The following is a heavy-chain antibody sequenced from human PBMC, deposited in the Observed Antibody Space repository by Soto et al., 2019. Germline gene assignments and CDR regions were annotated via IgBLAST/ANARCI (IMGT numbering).Heavy chain of an antibody. V-gene: IGHV4-31*03. CDR3: AGVGPTVPNYYYYMDV. J-gene: IGHJ6*03. D-gene: IGHD1-26*01. CDR2: IYYSGST. Sequence: SETLSLTCTVSGGSISSGGYYWSWIRQHPGKGLEWIGYIYYSGSTYYNPSLKSRVTISVDTSKNQFSLKLSSVTAADTAVYYCAGVGPTVPNYYYYMDVWGKGTTVTVSS. CDR1: GGSISSGGYY.